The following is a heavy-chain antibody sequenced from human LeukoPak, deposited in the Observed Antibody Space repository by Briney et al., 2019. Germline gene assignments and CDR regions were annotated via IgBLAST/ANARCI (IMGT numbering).Heavy chain of an antibody. D-gene: IGHD6-19*01. CDR3: ARHTSGQPFDY. J-gene: IGHJ4*02. CDR1: GFPFSNYW. CDR2: IRKDGGET. Sequence: RGSPRLSRAASGFPFSNYWMNWVRQAPGNALEWVAYIRKDGGETYYVDSVKGRFTISRDNAKNSLYLQMNSLRAEDTAVYYCARHTSGQPFDYWGEGTLVSVSS. V-gene: IGHV3-7*03.